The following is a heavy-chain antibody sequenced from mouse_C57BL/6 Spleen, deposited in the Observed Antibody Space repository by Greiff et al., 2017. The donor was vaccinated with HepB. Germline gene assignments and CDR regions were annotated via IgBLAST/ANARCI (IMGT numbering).Heavy chain of an antibody. Sequence: VQLQQPGAELVKPGASVKLSCKASGYTFTSYWIHWLKQKPGQGLEWIGEINPSDSFTNYNQKFKGKSTLTVDKSSSTAFMQLSSLTSEDSAVYYCARWGLWGQGTTLTVSS. V-gene: IGHV1-69*01. J-gene: IGHJ2*01. CDR1: GYTFTSYW. CDR3: ARWGL. CDR2: INPSDSFT.